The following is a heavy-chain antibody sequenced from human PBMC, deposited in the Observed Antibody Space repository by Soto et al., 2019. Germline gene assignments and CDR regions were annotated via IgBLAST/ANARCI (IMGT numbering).Heavy chain of an antibody. CDR2: INPNSGDT. V-gene: IGHV1-2*02. CDR3: ARDRRYYDSSGYSSANYYAMDV. CDR1: RYTFTAYY. D-gene: IGHD3-22*01. J-gene: IGHJ6*02. Sequence: ASVKVSCKASRYTFTAYYIHWVRQAPAQGLEWMGWINPNSGDTNYAQKFQGRVTMTRDTSLTTAYMELSRLRSDDTAMYYCARDRRYYDSSGYSSANYYAMDVWGQGTTVTVSS.